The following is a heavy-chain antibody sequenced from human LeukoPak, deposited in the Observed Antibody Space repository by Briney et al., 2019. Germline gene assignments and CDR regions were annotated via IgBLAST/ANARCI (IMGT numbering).Heavy chain of an antibody. D-gene: IGHD6-19*01. J-gene: IGHJ4*02. CDR1: GYTFTSYA. V-gene: IGHV1-3*01. CDR2: INAGNGDT. Sequence: GASVKVSCKASGYTFTSYAMHWVRQAPGQRLEWMGWINAGNGDTKYSQKFQGRVTISRDTSASTAYMELSSLTSEDTAVYYCARGFSGWLVHLIDYWGQGTLVTVSS. CDR3: ARGFSGWLVHLIDY.